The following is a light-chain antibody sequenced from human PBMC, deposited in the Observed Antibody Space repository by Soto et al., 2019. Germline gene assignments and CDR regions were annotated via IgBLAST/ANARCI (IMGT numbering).Light chain of an antibody. CDR2: GAS. CDR1: QSVSSSF. J-gene: IGKJ1*01. V-gene: IGKV3-20*01. CDR3: PQYTSSPRWT. Sequence: EIVLTQSPGTLSLSPGERATLSCRASQSVSSSFLAWYQQRPGQAPRLLIYGASSRSTGIPDKFSGSGSGTDFTLTISRLEPEDFAEYYCPQYTSSPRWTFGQGTKVEIK.